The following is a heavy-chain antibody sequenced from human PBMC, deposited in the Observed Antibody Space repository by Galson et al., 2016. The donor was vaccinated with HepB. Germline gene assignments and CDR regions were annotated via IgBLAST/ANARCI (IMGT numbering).Heavy chain of an antibody. CDR2: INFAGSTA. J-gene: IGHJ2*01. Sequence: SLRLSCAASGFTFNTYEMHWVRHTPGKGLVWGSRINFAGSTATYADAVKGRFTISRDNAKNTLFLQMHSLRVEDTGVYYCVRDGGWSFDLWGRGTLVTVSS. V-gene: IGHV3-74*01. CDR3: VRDGGWSFDL. CDR1: GFTFNTYE.